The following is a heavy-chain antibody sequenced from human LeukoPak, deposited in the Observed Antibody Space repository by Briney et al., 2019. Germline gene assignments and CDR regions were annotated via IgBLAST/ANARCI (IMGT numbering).Heavy chain of an antibody. CDR2: MNPNSGNT. D-gene: IGHD6-19*01. V-gene: IGHV1-8*03. Sequence: ASVKVFCKASGYTFTSYDINWVRQATGQGLEWMGWMNPNSGNTGYAQRFQGRVTITRNTSISTAFMELSSLRSEDTAVYYCARGVPVAGTRWFDPWGQGTLVTVSS. J-gene: IGHJ5*02. CDR1: GYTFTSYD. CDR3: ARGVPVAGTRWFDP.